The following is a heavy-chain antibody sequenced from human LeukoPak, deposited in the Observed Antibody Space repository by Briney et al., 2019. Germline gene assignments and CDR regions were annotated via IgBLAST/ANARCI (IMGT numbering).Heavy chain of an antibody. J-gene: IGHJ6*03. CDR2: INHSGST. Sequence: SETLSLTCAVYGGSFSGYYWSWIRQPPGKGLEWIGEINHSGSTNYNPSLKSRVTISVDTSKNQFSLKLSSVTAADTAVYYCARRYDFWSGYYYYYYMDVWGKGTTVTVSS. CDR1: GGSFSGYY. V-gene: IGHV4-34*01. CDR3: ARRYDFWSGYYYYYYMDV. D-gene: IGHD3-3*01.